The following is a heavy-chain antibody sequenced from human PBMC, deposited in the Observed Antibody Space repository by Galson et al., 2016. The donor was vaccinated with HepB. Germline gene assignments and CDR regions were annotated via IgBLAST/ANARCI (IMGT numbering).Heavy chain of an antibody. CDR2: TDSNSRYI. CDR3: AGDHGPSGWLN. D-gene: IGHD6-19*01. CDR1: GFTFSTYS. J-gene: IGHJ4*02. V-gene: IGHV3-21*04. Sequence: LRLSCAASGFTFSTYSMNWVRQAPGKGLEWVSSTDSNSRYIYYADSVRGRFTISRDNAQNSLYLQMNSLRADDTALYYCAGDHGPSGWLNWGQGTLVTVSS.